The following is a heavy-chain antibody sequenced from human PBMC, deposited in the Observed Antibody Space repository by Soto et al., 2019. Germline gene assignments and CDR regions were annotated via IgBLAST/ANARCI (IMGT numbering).Heavy chain of an antibody. Sequence: ASVKVSCKACGCTFTSYYMHWVRQAPGQGLEWMGIVNPSGGSTSYAQKFQGRVTMTRDTSTSTVYMELSSLRSEDTAVYYCARQDYYGSESYGWFDPWGQGTLVTVS. CDR1: GCTFTSYY. CDR2: VNPSGGST. J-gene: IGHJ5*02. CDR3: ARQDYYGSESYGWFDP. V-gene: IGHV1-46*01. D-gene: IGHD3-10*01.